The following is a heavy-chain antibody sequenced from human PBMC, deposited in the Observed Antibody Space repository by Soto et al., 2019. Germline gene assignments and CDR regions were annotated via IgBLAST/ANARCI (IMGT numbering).Heavy chain of an antibody. CDR2: ISGRDGST. CDR1: GFTFSSYA. V-gene: IGHV3-23*01. CDR3: XXXXXXADTPAANYYFDF. D-gene: IGHD2-15*01. J-gene: IGHJ4*02. Sequence: EVQLLESGGGLVQPGGSLRLSCSASGFTFSSYAMSWVRQAPGKGLEWVSAISGRDGSTYYADSVKGRFTISGDISKXXXXXXXXXXXXXXXXXXXXXXXXXXADTPAANYYFDFWVQGTLVTVSS.